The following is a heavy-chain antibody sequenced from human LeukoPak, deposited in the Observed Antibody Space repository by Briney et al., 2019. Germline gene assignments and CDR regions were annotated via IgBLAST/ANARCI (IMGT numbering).Heavy chain of an antibody. CDR1: GFTFSSYW. Sequence: GGSLRLSCAASGFTFSSYWLSWVRQAPGKGLEWVANIKQDGSEKHYVDSVKGRFTISRDNAKNSLYLQMNSLRAEDTAVYYCARGDFNDYGDYVDAFDIWGQGTMVTVSS. J-gene: IGHJ3*02. D-gene: IGHD4-17*01. CDR3: ARGDFNDYGDYVDAFDI. V-gene: IGHV3-7*01. CDR2: IKQDGSEK.